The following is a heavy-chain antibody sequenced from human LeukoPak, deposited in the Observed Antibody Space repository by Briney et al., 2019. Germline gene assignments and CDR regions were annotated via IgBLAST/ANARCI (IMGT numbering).Heavy chain of an antibody. V-gene: IGHV4-39*01. CDR1: GGSISSSIYY. Sequence: SETLSLTCTVSGGSISSSIYYWGWIRQPPGKGLEWIGRIYYSGSPYYNPSLKSRVTISVDTSKNQFSLKLSSVTAADTAVYYCTRQLAAAGHFDYWGQGTLVTVSS. J-gene: IGHJ4*02. CDR3: TRQLAAAGHFDY. CDR2: IYYSGSP. D-gene: IGHD6-13*01.